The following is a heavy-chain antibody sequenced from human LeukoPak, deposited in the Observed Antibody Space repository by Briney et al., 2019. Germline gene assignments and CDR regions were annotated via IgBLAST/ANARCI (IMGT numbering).Heavy chain of an antibody. V-gene: IGHV4-59*01. J-gene: IGHJ4*02. CDR3: ARADYYDSSGYYSSFDY. D-gene: IGHD3-22*01. Sequence: SETLSLSCAAAGGSISSYYWSWIRQPPGKGLEWVGYIYYSGSTNYDPSLKSRFTISVDTSKNQFSLQLSSVTAADTAVYYCARADYYDSSGYYSSFDYWGQGTLVTVSS. CDR1: GGSISSYY. CDR2: IYYSGST.